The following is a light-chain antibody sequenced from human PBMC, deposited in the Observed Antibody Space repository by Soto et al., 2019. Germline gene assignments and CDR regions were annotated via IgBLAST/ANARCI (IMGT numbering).Light chain of an antibody. V-gene: IGKV4-1*01. CDR2: WAS. CDR1: HDVSYDSNNMHY. CDR3: LQYHAVLGNG. Sequence: DIVMTQSPDSLTVSLGERATINCKSRHDVSYDSNNMHYLAWYQLRPGQPPKLLIYWASTRASGVPDRFRGSVSGTDFTLTSSSLQPEDAAVYYCLQYHAVLGNGFAQWTMLEIK. J-gene: IGKJ2*03.